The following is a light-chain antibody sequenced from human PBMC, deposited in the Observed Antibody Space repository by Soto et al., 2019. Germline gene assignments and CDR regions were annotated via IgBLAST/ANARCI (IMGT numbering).Light chain of an antibody. V-gene: IGLV2-23*01. CDR1: SSDVGTYNL. CDR2: DGI. J-gene: IGLJ3*02. CDR3: CSYTSGNTLV. Sequence: QSALTQPASVSGSPGQSITISCTGTSSDVGTYNLVSWYQQHPGKAPKLIIYDGIRRPSGLSNRFFGSRSGNTASLTISGLQAEDEPAYYCCSYTSGNTLVFGGGTKLTVL.